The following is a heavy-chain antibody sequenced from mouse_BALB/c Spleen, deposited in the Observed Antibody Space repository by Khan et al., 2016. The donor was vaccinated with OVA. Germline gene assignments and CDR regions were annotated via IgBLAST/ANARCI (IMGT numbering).Heavy chain of an antibody. Sequence: QVQLKQSGAELAKPGASVKMSCKASGYTFSTYWILWVKQRPGQGLEWIGYINPSSGYTYYNQRFNNKATLTADKSSSPAYMQLSSLTSEDSACDYVARDRIDYWGQGTTLTVSS. CDR1: GYTFSTYW. V-gene: IGHV1-7*01. CDR3: ARDRIDY. J-gene: IGHJ2*01. CDR2: INPSSGYT.